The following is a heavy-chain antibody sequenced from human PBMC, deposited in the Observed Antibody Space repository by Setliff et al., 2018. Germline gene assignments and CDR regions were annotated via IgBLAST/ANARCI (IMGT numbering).Heavy chain of an antibody. Sequence: PGGSLRLSCAASGFTFSTHNMNWVRQAPGKGLEWVSAISSTITSTYYADSVKGRFTISRDNSKNTLYLQMNSLRAEDTALYYCAKATYYYGSGSYPLIGVFDIWGQGTMVTVSS. D-gene: IGHD3-10*01. V-gene: IGHV3-23*01. CDR1: GFTFSTHN. CDR3: AKATYYYGSGSYPLIGVFDI. J-gene: IGHJ3*02. CDR2: ISSTITST.